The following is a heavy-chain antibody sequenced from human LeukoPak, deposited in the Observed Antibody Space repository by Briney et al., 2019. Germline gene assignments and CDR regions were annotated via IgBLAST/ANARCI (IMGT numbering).Heavy chain of an antibody. Sequence: GGSLRLSCAASGFTFSSYWMTWVRQAPGKGLEWVSAISGSGGSTYYADSVKGRFTISRDNSKNTLYLQMNSLRAEDTAVYYCAKVDPFYGGKGGIDYWGQGTLVTVSS. CDR3: AKVDPFYGGKGGIDY. D-gene: IGHD4-23*01. V-gene: IGHV3-23*01. CDR1: GFTFSSYW. CDR2: ISGSGGST. J-gene: IGHJ4*02.